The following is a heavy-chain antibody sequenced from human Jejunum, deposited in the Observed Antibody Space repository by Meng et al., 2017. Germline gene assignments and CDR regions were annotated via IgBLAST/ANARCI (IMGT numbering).Heavy chain of an antibody. CDR1: GGSIESNNW. CDR3: ARADYVRYFDL. D-gene: IGHD3-10*02. Sequence: QGSGPGLVKPLDAMCLTCAVSGGSIESNNWWTWIRQPPGQGLEWIGEVYHSGSTHYNPSLQSRVTISIDNSKNRFSLSLNSVTAADTAIYYCARADYVRYFDLWGRGTLVTVSS. CDR2: VYHSGST. V-gene: IGHV4-4*03. J-gene: IGHJ2*01.